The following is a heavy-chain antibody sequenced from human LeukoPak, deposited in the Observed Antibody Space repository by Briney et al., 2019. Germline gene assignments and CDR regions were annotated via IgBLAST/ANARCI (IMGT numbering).Heavy chain of an antibody. V-gene: IGHV3-11*04. CDR2: IDSDGKTI. Sequence: LSLTCTVSGGSINSSSYYWGWIRQPPGKGLEWLAYIDSDGKTIDYGDSVKGRFTISRDNAENSLYLQMNSLRAEDTAVYYCAKWGLSVAGPNYYYYYMDVWGKGTTVTISS. CDR3: AKWGLSVAGPNYYYYYMDV. J-gene: IGHJ6*03. D-gene: IGHD6-19*01. CDR1: GGSINSSSYY.